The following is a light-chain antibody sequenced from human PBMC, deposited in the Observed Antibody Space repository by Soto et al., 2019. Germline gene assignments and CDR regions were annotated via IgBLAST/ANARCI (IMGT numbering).Light chain of an antibody. CDR2: DAS. Sequence: VLTQTPGTLSFSPGDKETLSCSASHSVSSSYLAGYQQKPGQAARLLIYDASSSATSIPDRLSGSESGTDCTLTISKLDPADFVVYFCQPSVRSPPSWTFGEGTKVEIK. CDR3: QPSVRSPPSWT. CDR1: HSVSSSY. J-gene: IGKJ4*01. V-gene: IGKV3-20*01.